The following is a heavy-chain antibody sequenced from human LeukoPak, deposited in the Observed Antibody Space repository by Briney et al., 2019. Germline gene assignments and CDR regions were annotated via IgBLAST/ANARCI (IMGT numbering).Heavy chain of an antibody. CDR2: INPNSGGT. V-gene: IGHV1-2*02. CDR1: GYTFTSYY. J-gene: IGHJ4*02. Sequence: ASVKVSCKASGYTFTSYYMHWVRQAPGQGLEWMGWINPNSGGTNYAQKFQGRVTMTRDTSISTAYMELSRLRSDDTAVYYCARGNYYDSSGYNDYWGQGTLVTVSS. CDR3: ARGNYYDSSGYNDY. D-gene: IGHD3-22*01.